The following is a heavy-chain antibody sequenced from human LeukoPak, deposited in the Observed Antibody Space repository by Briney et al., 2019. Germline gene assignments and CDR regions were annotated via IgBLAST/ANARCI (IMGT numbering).Heavy chain of an antibody. D-gene: IGHD5-12*01. Sequence: GGSLRLSCAVSGFTVSSNYMNWVRQAPGKGLEWVSIIYSGGTTYYADSVKGRFTISRDNSKNTLYVQMNSLRVEDTAVYYCARHDGGYGPFDYWGRGTPVTVSS. V-gene: IGHV3-53*01. J-gene: IGHJ4*02. CDR1: GFTVSSNY. CDR3: ARHDGGYGPFDY. CDR2: IYSGGTT.